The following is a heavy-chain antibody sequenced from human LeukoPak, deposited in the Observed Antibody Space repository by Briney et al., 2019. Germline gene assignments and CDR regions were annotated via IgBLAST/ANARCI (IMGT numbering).Heavy chain of an antibody. D-gene: IGHD6-19*01. CDR3: ARDWGSSGWRYYYYGMDV. J-gene: IGHJ6*04. CDR2: ISSSSSYI. Sequence: PGGSLRLSCAASGFTFSSYSMNWARQAPGKGLEWVSSISSSSSYIYYADSVKGRFTISRDNAKNSLYLQMNSLRAKDTAVYYCARDWGSSGWRYYYYGMDVWGKGTTVTVSS. CDR1: GFTFSSYS. V-gene: IGHV3-21*01.